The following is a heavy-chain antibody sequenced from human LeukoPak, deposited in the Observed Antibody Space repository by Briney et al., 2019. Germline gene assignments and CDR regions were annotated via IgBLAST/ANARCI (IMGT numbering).Heavy chain of an antibody. CDR1: GGSISSSSYY. D-gene: IGHD5-24*01. V-gene: IGHV4-39*07. CDR2: IYHSGST. CDR3: ARDGDGYTVSY. Sequence: PSETLSLTCTVSGGSISSSSYYWGWIRQPPGKGLEWIGSIYHSGSTYYNPSLKSRVTISVDTSKNQFSLKLSSVTAADTAVYYCARDGDGYTVSYWGQGTLVTVSS. J-gene: IGHJ4*02.